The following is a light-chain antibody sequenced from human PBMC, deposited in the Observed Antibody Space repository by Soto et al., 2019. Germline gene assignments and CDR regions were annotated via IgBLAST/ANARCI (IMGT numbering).Light chain of an antibody. CDR3: AAWDDSLVV. CDR2: RNN. V-gene: IGLV1-47*01. Sequence: QSVLTQPPSASGTPGQRVTLSCSVSSSNIGSNYVYWYQQLPGTAPKRLIYRNNQRPSGVRDRFSGSKSGTSASLAISGLRSEDEADYYCAAWDDSLVVFGGGTKLTVL. CDR1: SSNIGSNY. J-gene: IGLJ2*01.